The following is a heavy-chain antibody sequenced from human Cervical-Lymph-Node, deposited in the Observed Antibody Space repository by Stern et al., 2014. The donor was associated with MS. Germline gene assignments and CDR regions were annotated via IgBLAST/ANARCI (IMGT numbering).Heavy chain of an antibody. CDR3: AKDRNSSGWFFAT. CDR2: ISWNSASI. D-gene: IGHD6-19*01. CDR1: GFTFDDYV. J-gene: IGHJ5*02. Sequence: EVHLVESGGGLVQPGRSLRLSCAASGFTFDDYVMHWVRQAPGKGLEWVSGISWNSASISYADSVKGRFTISRDNAKNSLYLQMNSLRAEDTALYYCAKDRNSSGWFFATWGQGTLVTVSS. V-gene: IGHV3-9*01.